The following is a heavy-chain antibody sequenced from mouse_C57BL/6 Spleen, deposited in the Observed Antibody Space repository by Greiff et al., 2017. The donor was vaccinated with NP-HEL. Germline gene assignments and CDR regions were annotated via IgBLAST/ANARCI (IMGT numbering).Heavy chain of an antibody. J-gene: IGHJ3*01. CDR1: GYTFTGYW. CDR3: ARGGIYYDYPDWVAY. D-gene: IGHD2-4*01. Sequence: QVQLQQSGAELMKPGASVKLSCKATGYTFTGYWIEWVKQRPGHGLEWIGEILPGSGSTNYNEKFKGKATFTADTSSNTAYMQLSSLTTEDSAIYDCARGGIYYDYPDWVAYWGQGTLVTVAA. CDR2: ILPGSGST. V-gene: IGHV1-9*01.